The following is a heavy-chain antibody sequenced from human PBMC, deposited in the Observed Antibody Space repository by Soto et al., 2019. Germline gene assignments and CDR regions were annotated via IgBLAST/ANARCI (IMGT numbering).Heavy chain of an antibody. CDR2: IWYDGSNK. Sequence: QVQLVESGGGVVQPGRSLRLSCAASGFTFSSYGMHWVRQAPGKGLEWVAVIWYDGSNKYYADSVKGRFTISRDNSNNTLYLQMNSLRAEDTAVYYCARDIAVAAPPDNWFDPWGQGTLVTVSS. D-gene: IGHD6-13*01. J-gene: IGHJ5*02. V-gene: IGHV3-33*01. CDR1: GFTFSSYG. CDR3: ARDIAVAAPPDNWFDP.